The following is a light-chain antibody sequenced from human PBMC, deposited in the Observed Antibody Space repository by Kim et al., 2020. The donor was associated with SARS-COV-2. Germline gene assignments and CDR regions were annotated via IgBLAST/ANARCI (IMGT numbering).Light chain of an antibody. J-gene: IGLJ2*01. CDR2: QDS. Sequence: VSPEQTASITCCGDKLGDKYACCYQQKPGQSPVLVIYQDSKRPSGIPERFSGSNSGNTATLTISGTQAMDEADYYCQAWDSSNVVFGGGTQLTVL. CDR1: KLGDKY. CDR3: QAWDSSNVV. V-gene: IGLV3-1*01.